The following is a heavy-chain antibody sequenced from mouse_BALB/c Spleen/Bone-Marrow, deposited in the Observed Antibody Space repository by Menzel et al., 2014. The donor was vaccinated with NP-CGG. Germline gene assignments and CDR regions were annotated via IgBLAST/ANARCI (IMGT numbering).Heavy chain of an antibody. Sequence: EVKLMESGGGLVQPGGSLNLSCAASGFDFSRYWMSWARQAPGKGQEWIGEINPGSSTINYTPSLKDKFIISRDNAKNTLYLQMSKVRSEDTALYYCARLGYYGYFDYWGQGTTFTVSS. CDR1: GFDFSRYW. CDR2: INPGSSTI. CDR3: ARLGYYGYFDY. D-gene: IGHD1-1*01. J-gene: IGHJ2*01. V-gene: IGHV4-2*02.